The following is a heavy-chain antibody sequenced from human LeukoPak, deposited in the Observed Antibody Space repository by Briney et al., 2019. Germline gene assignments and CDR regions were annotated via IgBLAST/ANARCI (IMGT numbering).Heavy chain of an antibody. V-gene: IGHV1-18*01. J-gene: IGHJ4*02. D-gene: IGHD1-1*01. CDR1: GYTFRSHG. CDR3: ARGTGY. CDR2: ISCYDGET. Sequence: ASVKVSCKASGYTFRSHGISWVQQAPGQGLEWMGWISCYDGETKYAQKFQGRVTMTTDTSTSTAYMELRSLRSDDTAVYYCARGTGYWGQGTLVTVSS.